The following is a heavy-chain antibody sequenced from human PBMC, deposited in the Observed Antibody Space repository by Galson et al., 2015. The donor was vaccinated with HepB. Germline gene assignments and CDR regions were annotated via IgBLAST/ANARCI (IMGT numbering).Heavy chain of an antibody. D-gene: IGHD3-10*01. CDR1: GFTFSSYG. Sequence: SLRLSCAASGFTFSSYGMHWVRQAPGKGLGWVAFIRYDGSNKYYADSVKGRFTISRDNSKNTLYLQMNSLRAEDTAVYYCAKDRMVRGVKSLDYWGQGTLVTVSS. CDR3: AKDRMVRGVKSLDY. CDR2: IRYDGSNK. J-gene: IGHJ4*02. V-gene: IGHV3-30*02.